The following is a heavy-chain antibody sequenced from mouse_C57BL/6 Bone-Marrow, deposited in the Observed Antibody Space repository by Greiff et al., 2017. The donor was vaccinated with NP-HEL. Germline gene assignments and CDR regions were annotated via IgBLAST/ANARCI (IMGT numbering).Heavy chain of an antibody. J-gene: IGHJ1*03. CDR3: AVKVRGYGGSAYWCFDD. Sequence: QVQLQQPGAELVKPGASVKVSCKASGYTFTSYWMHWVKQRPGQGLEWIGSIHPSDSDTNYNQKFKGKATLTVDKSSSTAYMQLSSLTSEDSAVYYCAVKVRGYGGSAYWCFDDWGTGTTVTVSS. D-gene: IGHD1-1*01. CDR1: GYTFTSYW. CDR2: IHPSDSDT. V-gene: IGHV1-74*01.